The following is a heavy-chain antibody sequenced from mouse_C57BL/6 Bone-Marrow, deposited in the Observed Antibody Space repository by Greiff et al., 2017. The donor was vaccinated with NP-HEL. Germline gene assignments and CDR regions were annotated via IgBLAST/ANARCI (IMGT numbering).Heavy chain of an antibody. D-gene: IGHD2-2*01. CDR2: IYPRSGNT. J-gene: IGHJ4*01. CDR3: ASLWFY. CDR1: GYTFTSYG. V-gene: IGHV1-81*01. Sequence: QVQLQQSGAELARPGASVKLSCKASGYTFTSYGISWVKQRTGQGLEWIGEIYPRSGNTYYNEKFKGKATLPADKSSSTAYMALRSLTSEDSAVYFCASLWFYWGQGTSVTVSS.